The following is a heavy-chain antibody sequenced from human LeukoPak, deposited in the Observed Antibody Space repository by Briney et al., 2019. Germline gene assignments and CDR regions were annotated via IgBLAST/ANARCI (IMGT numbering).Heavy chain of an antibody. CDR1: GFTFSSYG. CDR3: AKEGLVVVIDNWFDP. V-gene: IGHV3-30*18. J-gene: IGHJ5*02. Sequence: PGGSLRLSCAASGFTFSSYGMHWVRQAPGKGLEWVAVISYDESNKYYAESVKGRFTISRDNSKKTLYLQMNSLRAEDTAVYYCAKEGLVVVIDNWFDPRGQGALVTVSS. D-gene: IGHD3-22*01. CDR2: ISYDESNK.